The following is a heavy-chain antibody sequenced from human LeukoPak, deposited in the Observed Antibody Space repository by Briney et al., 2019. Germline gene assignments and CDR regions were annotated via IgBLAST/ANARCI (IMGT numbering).Heavy chain of an antibody. CDR1: GGSISSYY. J-gene: IGHJ4*02. Sequence: PSETLSLTCTVSGGSISSYYWSWIRQPPGEGLEWIGYIYYSGSTNYNPSLKSRVTISVDTSKNQFSLKLSSVTAADTAVYYCARGFRIVNWPFDYWGQGTLVTVSS. D-gene: IGHD3-22*01. CDR3: ARGFRIVNWPFDY. CDR2: IYYSGST. V-gene: IGHV4-59*01.